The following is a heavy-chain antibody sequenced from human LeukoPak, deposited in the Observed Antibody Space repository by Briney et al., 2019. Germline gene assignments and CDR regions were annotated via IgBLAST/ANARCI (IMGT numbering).Heavy chain of an antibody. CDR2: ISSSSSYI. D-gene: IGHD3-10*01. CDR1: GFTFSSYS. V-gene: IGHV3-21*01. J-gene: IGHJ4*02. Sequence: GGSLRLSCAASGFTFSSYSMNWVRQAPGKGLEWVSSISSSSSYIYYADSVKGRFTISRDNAKNSLYLQMHSLRAEDTAVYYCARYYGSGVFNYFDYWGQGTLVTVSS. CDR3: ARYYGSGVFNYFDY.